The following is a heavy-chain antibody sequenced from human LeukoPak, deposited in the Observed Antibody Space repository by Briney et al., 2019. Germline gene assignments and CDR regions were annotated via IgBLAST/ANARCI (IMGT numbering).Heavy chain of an antibody. J-gene: IGHJ4*02. CDR3: ASGGRAYNF. CDR2: ISSNGNII. Sequence: GGSLRLSCAASGMRFSDFYMSWMRQAPGKGLEWISFISSNGNIIHYADPAKGRFTISRDNAKNSLYLHMDSLRVEDTATYYCASGGRAYNFWGPGTAVTVSS. CDR1: GMRFSDFY. V-gene: IGHV3-11*01. D-gene: IGHD1-14*01.